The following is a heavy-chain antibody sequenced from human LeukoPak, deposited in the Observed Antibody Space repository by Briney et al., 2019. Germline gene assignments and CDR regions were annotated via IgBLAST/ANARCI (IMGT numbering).Heavy chain of an antibody. Sequence: GGSLRLSCAASGFTVSSNYMSWVRQAPGKGLEWVSVIYSGGSTYYADSVKGRFTISRDNSKNTLYLQMNSLRAEDTAVYYCASSTYGDYVFDYWGQGTLVTDSS. V-gene: IGHV3-66*01. CDR3: ASSTYGDYVFDY. CDR1: GFTVSSNY. D-gene: IGHD4-17*01. J-gene: IGHJ4*02. CDR2: IYSGGST.